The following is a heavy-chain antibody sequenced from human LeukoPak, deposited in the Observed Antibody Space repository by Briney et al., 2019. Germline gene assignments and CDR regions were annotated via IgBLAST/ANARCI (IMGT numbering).Heavy chain of an antibody. V-gene: IGHV3-7*01. J-gene: IGHJ4*02. Sequence: GGSLRLSCAASGFTFTSYWMSWVRQAPGKGLEWVANIKQDGSEKYYVDSVKGRFTISRDNAKNSLYLQMNSLRAEDTAVYYCARESMYYYDSSGPSLDYWGQGTLVTVSS. D-gene: IGHD3-22*01. CDR3: ARESMYYYDSSGPSLDY. CDR2: IKQDGSEK. CDR1: GFTFTSYW.